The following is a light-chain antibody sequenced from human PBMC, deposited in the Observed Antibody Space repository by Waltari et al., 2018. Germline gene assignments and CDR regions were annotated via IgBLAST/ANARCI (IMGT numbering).Light chain of an antibody. J-gene: IGKJ1*01. CDR3: LQLNSYPRT. V-gene: IGKV1-9*01. CDR1: QGISSN. Sequence: DIHLTQSPSFLSASVGDRVTITCRASQGISSNLALYQQKPGKAPKLLIYRASTLQSGVPSRFSGSESGTDFTLTISSLQPEDFATYYCLQLNSYPRTFGQGTKVEVK. CDR2: RAS.